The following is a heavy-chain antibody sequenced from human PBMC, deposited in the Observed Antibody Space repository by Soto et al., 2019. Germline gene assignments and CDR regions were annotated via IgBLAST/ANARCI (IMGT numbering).Heavy chain of an antibody. V-gene: IGHV3-30-3*01. CDR3: ARDDYGDIIEDY. Sequence: QVQLVESGGGVVQPGRSLRLSCAASGFTFSSYAMHWVRQAPGKGLEWVAVISYDGSNKYYADSVKGRFTISRDNSKNTLYLQMNSLRAEDTAVYYCARDDYGDIIEDYWGQGTLVTVSS. J-gene: IGHJ4*02. D-gene: IGHD4-17*01. CDR2: ISYDGSNK. CDR1: GFTFSSYA.